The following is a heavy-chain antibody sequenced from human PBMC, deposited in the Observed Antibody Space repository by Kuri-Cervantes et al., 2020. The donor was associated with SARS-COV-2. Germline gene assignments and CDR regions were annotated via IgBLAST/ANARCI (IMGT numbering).Heavy chain of an antibody. D-gene: IGHD1-7*01. CDR2: INSSSSYI. V-gene: IGHV3-21*04. CDR1: GFTFSSYN. Sequence: GGSLRLSCVASGFTFSSYNMNWVRQAPGKGLEWVSSINSSSSYIYYADSVKGRFTVSRDNAKNSLYLQMNSLRAEDTAVYYCARVRVTGTMSYYYGMDVWGQGTTVTVSS. CDR3: ARVRVTGTMSYYYGMDV. J-gene: IGHJ6*02.